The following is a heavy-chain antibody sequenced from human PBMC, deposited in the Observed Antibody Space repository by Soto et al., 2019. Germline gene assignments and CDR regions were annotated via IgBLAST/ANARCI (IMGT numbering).Heavy chain of an antibody. V-gene: IGHV3-23*01. Sequence: PGGSLRLSCAASGFTFSSYAMSWVRQAPGKGLEWVSAISGSGGSTYYADSVKGRFTISRDNSKNTLYLQMNSLRAEDTAVYYCAKDQTHHGSYTIDPWGQGTLVTVSS. CDR2: ISGSGGST. D-gene: IGHD1-26*01. CDR3: AKDQTHHGSYTIDP. CDR1: GFTFSSYA. J-gene: IGHJ5*02.